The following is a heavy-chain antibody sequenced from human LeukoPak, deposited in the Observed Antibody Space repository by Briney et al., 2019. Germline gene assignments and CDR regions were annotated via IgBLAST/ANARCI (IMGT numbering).Heavy chain of an antibody. CDR3: ARCHVRLALIWGSYRYTSDAFDI. Sequence: ASVKVSCKASGYTFTSYGISWVRQAPGQGLEWMGWISAHNGNTNYAQKLQGRVTMTTDTSTSTAYMELRSLRSDDTAVYYCARCHVRLALIWGSYRYTSDAFDIWGQGTMVTVSS. CDR2: ISAHNGNT. CDR1: GYTFTSYG. V-gene: IGHV1-18*01. D-gene: IGHD3-16*02. J-gene: IGHJ3*02.